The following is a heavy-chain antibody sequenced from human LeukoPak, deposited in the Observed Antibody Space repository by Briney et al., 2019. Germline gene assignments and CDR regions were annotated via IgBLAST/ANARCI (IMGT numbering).Heavy chain of an antibody. D-gene: IGHD2-15*01. Sequence: SVKVSCKASGGTFSSHAISWVRQAPGQGLEWMGRIIPIFGTANYAQKFQGRVTITADKSTSTAYMELSSLRSEDTAVYYCARGGYCSGGSCYPIDYWGQGTLVTVSS. V-gene: IGHV1-69*06. CDR2: IIPIFGTA. CDR1: GGTFSSHA. CDR3: ARGGYCSGGSCYPIDY. J-gene: IGHJ4*02.